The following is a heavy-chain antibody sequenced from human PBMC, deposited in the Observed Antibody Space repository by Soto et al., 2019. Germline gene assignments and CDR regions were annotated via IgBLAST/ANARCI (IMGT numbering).Heavy chain of an antibody. D-gene: IGHD3-22*01. CDR3: ARASRNYYDSSGYLYYFD. V-gene: IGHV3-66*01. CDR1: GFAVSRSY. Sequence: GVSLILYFAASGFAVSRSYMRRVCEAAGSGLMWVSVIYSGGSTYYADSVKGRFTISRDNSKNTLYLQMNSLRAEDTAVYYCARASRNYYDSSGYLYYFD. J-gene: IGHJ4*01. CDR2: IYSGGST.